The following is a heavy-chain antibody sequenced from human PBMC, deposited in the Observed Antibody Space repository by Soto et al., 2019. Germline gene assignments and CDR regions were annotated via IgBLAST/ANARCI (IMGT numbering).Heavy chain of an antibody. V-gene: IGHV2-5*02. D-gene: IGHD5-18*01. J-gene: IGHJ4*02. CDR3: AHRRDTGLAEGVFDY. CDR1: GFSLSTSGVG. Sequence: QITLNESGPTLVKPTQTLTLTCTFSGFSLSTSGVGVGWIRQPPGKALEWLALIYWDDDKRYSPSLKSRLIITKDTSKNQVVLTMTNMDPVDTATYYCAHRRDTGLAEGVFDYWGQGTLVTVSS. CDR2: IYWDDDK.